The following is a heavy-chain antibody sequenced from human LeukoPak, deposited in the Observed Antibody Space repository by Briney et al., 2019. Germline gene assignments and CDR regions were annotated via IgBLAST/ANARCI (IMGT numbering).Heavy chain of an antibody. CDR2: ISGSGGST. J-gene: IGHJ4*02. CDR3: AKARGIAARPTTLDY. V-gene: IGHV3-23*01. D-gene: IGHD6-6*01. CDR1: GFTFSSYA. Sequence: GGSLRLSCAASGFTFSSYAMSWVRRAPGKGLEWVSAISGSGGSTYYADSVKGRFTISRDNSKNTLYLQMNSLRAEDTAVYYCAKARGIAARPTTLDYWGQGTLVTVSS.